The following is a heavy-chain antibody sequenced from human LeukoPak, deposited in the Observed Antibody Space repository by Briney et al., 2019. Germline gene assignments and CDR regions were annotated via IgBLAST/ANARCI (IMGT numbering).Heavy chain of an antibody. CDR3: ARATRGSGSYSLDY. CDR2: IYYSGST. Sequence: SETLSLTCTVSGGSISSYYWSWIRQPPGKGLEWIGYIYYSGSTYYNPSLKSRVTISVDTSKNQFSLKLSSVTAADTAVYYCARATRGSGSYSLDYWGQGTLVTVSS. CDR1: GGSISSYY. D-gene: IGHD3-10*01. V-gene: IGHV4-59*12. J-gene: IGHJ4*02.